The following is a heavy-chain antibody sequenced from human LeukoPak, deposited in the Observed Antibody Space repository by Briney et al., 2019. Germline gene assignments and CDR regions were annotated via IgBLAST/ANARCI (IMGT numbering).Heavy chain of an antibody. Sequence: PGGSLRLSCAASGFNFDAYGMSWVRQAPGKGLEWVSGINWNGGGTGYADSVKGRFTISRENAKNSLYLQMNSLKAEDTALYYCARGPLQTIPTSKIVVYYYPFDYWGQGTLVTVSS. CDR3: ARGPLQTIPTSKIVVYYYPFDY. CDR2: INWNGGGT. D-gene: IGHD3-22*01. V-gene: IGHV3-20*04. J-gene: IGHJ4*02. CDR1: GFNFDAYG.